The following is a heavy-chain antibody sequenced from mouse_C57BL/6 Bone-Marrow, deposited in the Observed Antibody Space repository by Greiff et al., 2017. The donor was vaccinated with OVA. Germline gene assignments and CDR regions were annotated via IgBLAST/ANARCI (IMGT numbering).Heavy chain of an antibody. CDR2: IDPEDGET. CDR1: GFNIKDYY. D-gene: IGHD2-4*01. J-gene: IGHJ1*03. Sequence: VQLQQSGAELVKPGASVKLSCTASGFNIKDYYMPWVKQGTEKGLEWIGRIDPEDGETKSAPKFQGKATITADTSSNTAYLQLSSLTSEDTAVYYCARRLRDYDVGWYFDVWGTGTTVTVSS. CDR3: ARRLRDYDVGWYFDV. V-gene: IGHV14-2*01.